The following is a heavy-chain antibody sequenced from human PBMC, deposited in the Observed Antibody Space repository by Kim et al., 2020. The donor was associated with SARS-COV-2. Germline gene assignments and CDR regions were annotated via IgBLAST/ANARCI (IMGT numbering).Heavy chain of an antibody. J-gene: IGHJ2*01. CDR3: AISTGGWYFDL. V-gene: IGHV4-31*02. Sequence: SYNTPSHKSRVTISVDTSKNQFSLKLSSVTAADTAVYYCAISTGGWYFDLWGRGTLVTVSS. CDR2: S.